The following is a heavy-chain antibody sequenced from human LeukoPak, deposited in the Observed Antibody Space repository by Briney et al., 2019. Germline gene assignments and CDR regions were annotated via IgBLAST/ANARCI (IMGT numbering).Heavy chain of an antibody. Sequence: SETLSLTCAVYGGSFSGYDWSWSRQPPGKGLEWIGEINHSGSTNYNPSLKSRVTIPVDTSKNQFSLKLSSVTAADTAVYYCASGPLVYYYDSKHSDAFDICGPGAMVTVSS. CDR2: INHSGST. D-gene: IGHD3-22*01. CDR1: GGSFSGYD. J-gene: IGHJ3*02. CDR3: ASGPLVYYYDSKHSDAFDI. V-gene: IGHV4-34*01.